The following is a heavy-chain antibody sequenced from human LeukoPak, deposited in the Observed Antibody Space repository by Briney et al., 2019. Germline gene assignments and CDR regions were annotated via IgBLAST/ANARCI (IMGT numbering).Heavy chain of an antibody. Sequence: PSETLSLTCTVSGGSISSYYWSWIRQPPGKGLEWIGYIYYSGSTNYNPSLKSRVTISVETSKNQFSLKLSSVTAADTAVYYCARGLPSGTGPGGGDYWGQGTLVTVSS. CDR3: ARGLPSGTGPGGGDY. CDR1: GGSISSYY. V-gene: IGHV4-59*12. J-gene: IGHJ4*02. D-gene: IGHD6-13*01. CDR2: IYYSGST.